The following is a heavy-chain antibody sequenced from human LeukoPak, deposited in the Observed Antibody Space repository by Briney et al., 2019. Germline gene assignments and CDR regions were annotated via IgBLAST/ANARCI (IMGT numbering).Heavy chain of an antibody. D-gene: IGHD1-20*01. CDR2: FYWDDDT. Sequence: SGPTLAKPTQTLTLTCTFSRFSLTTSGVAVGWIRHPPGKALECLALFYWDDDTRYSPSLKSKLTITKDTSKNQVVLTMTSMDPVDTATYYCAHTKISITGTMKGYFDCWGQGTLVTVSS. CDR3: AHTKISITGTMKGYFDC. V-gene: IGHV2-5*02. J-gene: IGHJ4*02. CDR1: RFSLTTSGVA.